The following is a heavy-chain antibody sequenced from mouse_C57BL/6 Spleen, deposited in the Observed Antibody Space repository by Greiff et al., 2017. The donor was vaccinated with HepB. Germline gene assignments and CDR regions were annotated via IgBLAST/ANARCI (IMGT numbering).Heavy chain of an antibody. D-gene: IGHD2-10*01. CDR2: ISYDGSN. CDR1: GYSITSGYY. CDR3: ARDAYYRNAWFAY. Sequence: EVQLQQSGPGLVKPSQSLSLTCSVTGYSITSGYYWNWIRQFPGNKLEWMGYISYDGSNNYNPSLKNRISITRDTSKNPSFLKLNSVTTEDTATYYCARDAYYRNAWFAYWGQGTLVTVSA. V-gene: IGHV3-6*01. J-gene: IGHJ3*01.